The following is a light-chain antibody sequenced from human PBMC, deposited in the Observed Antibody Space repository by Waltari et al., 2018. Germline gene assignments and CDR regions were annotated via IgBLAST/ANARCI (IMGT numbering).Light chain of an antibody. CDR2: AAS. Sequence: DIHMTQSPSSLSASVGDRVTITCRASQFINRYLNWYQQKPGRAPKLVIYAASTLQVGGPSRFHGSGFGTEFTLTINNLQPDDFATYYCQQSFSSPLTFGGGANIEVK. CDR1: QFINRY. CDR3: QQSFSSPLT. V-gene: IGKV1-39*01. J-gene: IGKJ4*01.